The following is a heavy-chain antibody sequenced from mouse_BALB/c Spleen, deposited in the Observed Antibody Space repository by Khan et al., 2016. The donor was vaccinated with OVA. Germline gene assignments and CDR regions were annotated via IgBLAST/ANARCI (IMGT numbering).Heavy chain of an antibody. V-gene: IGHV3-2*02. J-gene: IGHJ3*01. CDR2: INYSGGT. CDR3: ARWFAY. CDR1: GYSITSDYA. Sequence: DVKLQESGPGLVKPSQSLSLTCTVTGYSITSDYAWNWIRQFPGNKLEWMGYINYSGGTSYLPSLKSRISITRDTSNNQFFLQLNSVTTEDSATYYCARWFAYWGQGTLVTVS.